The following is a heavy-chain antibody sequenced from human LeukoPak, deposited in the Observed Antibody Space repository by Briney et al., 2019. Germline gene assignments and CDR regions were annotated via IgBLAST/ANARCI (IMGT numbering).Heavy chain of an antibody. J-gene: IGHJ4*02. Sequence: GGSLRLSCAASGFTFGSYAMTWARQAPGRGLEWVSSLGDSGTSTYYAVSVRGRFTISRDNSKDTLYLQMNSLRVEDTAVYYCAKGSGTYRHYFDHWGQGTLVTVSS. CDR3: AKGSGTYRHYFDH. CDR1: GFTFGSYA. V-gene: IGHV3-23*01. CDR2: LGDSGTST. D-gene: IGHD1-26*01.